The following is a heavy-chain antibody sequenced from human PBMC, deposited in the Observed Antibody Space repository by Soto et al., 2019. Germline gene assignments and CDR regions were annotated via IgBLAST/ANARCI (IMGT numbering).Heavy chain of an antibody. V-gene: IGHV4-59*01. CDR2: TFHSGST. CDR3: ARVIAAAGAPYHYMDV. Sequence: SETLSLTCTVSGGSISSYYWSWIRQPPGKGLEWIGYTFHSGSTNYNPSLKSRVTMSADTSKNQFSLELNSVTAADAAVYYCARVIAAAGAPYHYMDVWGKGTTVTVSS. J-gene: IGHJ6*03. D-gene: IGHD6-13*01. CDR1: GGSISSYY.